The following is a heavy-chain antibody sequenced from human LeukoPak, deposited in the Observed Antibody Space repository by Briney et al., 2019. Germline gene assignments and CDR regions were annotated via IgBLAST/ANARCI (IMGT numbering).Heavy chain of an antibody. CDR3: ARGSYSSGEAY. J-gene: IGHJ4*02. CDR1: GGSISSYH. CDR2: IYYSGST. Sequence: SETLSLTCTVSGGSISSYHWSWIRQPPGKGLEWIGYIYYSGSTNYNPSLKSRVTISVDTSKNQFSLKLSSVTAADTAVYYCARGSYSSGEAYWGQGTLVTVSS. D-gene: IGHD6-19*01. V-gene: IGHV4-59*01.